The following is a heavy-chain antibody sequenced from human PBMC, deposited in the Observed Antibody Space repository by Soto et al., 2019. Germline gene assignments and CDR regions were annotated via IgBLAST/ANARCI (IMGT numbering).Heavy chain of an antibody. CDR2: IDPSDSYT. D-gene: IGHD3-10*01. Sequence: LGESLKISCKGSGYSFTSYWISWVRQMPGKGLEWMGRIDPSDSYTNYSPSFQGHVTISADKSISTAYLQWSSLKASDTAMYYCARHNYYGSGSYGLPGPEYYFDYWGQGTLVTVSS. J-gene: IGHJ4*02. V-gene: IGHV5-10-1*01. CDR1: GYSFTSYW. CDR3: ARHNYYGSGSYGLPGPEYYFDY.